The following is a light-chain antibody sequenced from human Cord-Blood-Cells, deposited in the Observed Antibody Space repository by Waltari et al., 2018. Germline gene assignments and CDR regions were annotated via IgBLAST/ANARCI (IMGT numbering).Light chain of an antibody. Sequence: SYVLTQPPSVSVAPGKTARITCGGNNIGSKSVHWYQQKPGQAPVLVVYDDSDRPSGIPGRCSGSNSGDTATLTISRVEAGDEADYYCQVWDSSSDREVFGGGTKLTVL. V-gene: IGLV3-21*03. CDR1: NIGSKS. J-gene: IGLJ3*02. CDR3: QVWDSSSDREV. CDR2: DDS.